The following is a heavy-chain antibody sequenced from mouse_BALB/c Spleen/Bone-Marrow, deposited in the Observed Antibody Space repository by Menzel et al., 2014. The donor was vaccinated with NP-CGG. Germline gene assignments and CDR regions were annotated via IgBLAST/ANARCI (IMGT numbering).Heavy chain of an antibody. CDR2: IWGDGST. J-gene: IGHJ4*01. CDR3: ARNGYYAMAY. D-gene: IGHD1-2*01. V-gene: IGHV2-6-7*01. CDR1: GFSLTGYG. Sequence: VQLVESGPGLVAPSQSLSITCTVSGFSLTGYGVNWVRRPPGKGLEWLGVIWGDGSTDYNSALKSRLSISKDNSKSQVFLKMTSLQTDDTARYYCARNGYYAMAYWGQGTSVTVSS.